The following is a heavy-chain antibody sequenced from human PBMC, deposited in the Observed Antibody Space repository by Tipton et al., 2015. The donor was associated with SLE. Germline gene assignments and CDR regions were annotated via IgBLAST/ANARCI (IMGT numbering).Heavy chain of an antibody. CDR1: GGSIGSFY. V-gene: IGHV4-59*01. CDR2: IDYTANP. CDR3: ARSWNDAPPDLGY. J-gene: IGHJ4*02. D-gene: IGHD1-1*01. Sequence: TLSLTCTVSGGSIGSFYWSWIRQPPGKGLEWIGNIDYTANPNYSPSLKSRVTISIDTSTSHFSLKLRSVTAADTAVYYCARSWNDAPPDLGYWGQGTLVTVSS.